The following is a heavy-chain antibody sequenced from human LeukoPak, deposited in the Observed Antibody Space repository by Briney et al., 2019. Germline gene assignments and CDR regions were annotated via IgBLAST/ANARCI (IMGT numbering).Heavy chain of an antibody. Sequence: GGSLRLSCAASGFTFSSYGMHWVRQAPGKGLEWVAFIRYDGSNKYYADSVKGRFTISRDNSKNTLYLQMNSLRAEDTAVYYCANLAESSGWYVPFDYWGQGTLVTVSS. CDR3: ANLAESSGWYVPFDY. CDR1: GFTFSSYG. D-gene: IGHD6-19*01. J-gene: IGHJ4*02. V-gene: IGHV3-30*02. CDR2: IRYDGSNK.